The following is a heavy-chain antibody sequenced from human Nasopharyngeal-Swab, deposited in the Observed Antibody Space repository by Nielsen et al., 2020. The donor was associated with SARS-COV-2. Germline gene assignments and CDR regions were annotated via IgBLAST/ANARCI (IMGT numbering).Heavy chain of an antibody. D-gene: IGHD3-10*01. CDR2: MNPNSGNA. J-gene: IGHJ3*02. Sequence: ASVKVSCKASGYTFTSYDINWGRQDTGQGLEWMGGMNPNSGNAGYAQKFQGRVTMTRNTSISTAYMELSRLRSEDTDVYYGARPRRSNYYGSGSYYNIKTDAFDIWGQGTMVTVSS. V-gene: IGHV1-8*01. CDR3: ARPRRSNYYGSGSYYNIKTDAFDI. CDR1: GYTFTSYD.